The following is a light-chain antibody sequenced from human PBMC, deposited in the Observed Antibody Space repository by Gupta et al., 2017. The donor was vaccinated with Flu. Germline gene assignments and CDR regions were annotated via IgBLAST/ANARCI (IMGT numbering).Light chain of an antibody. CDR3: SSDTGRVTV. CDR2: EVS. J-gene: IGLJ3*02. CDR1: SSDVGAYNY. Sequence: QSALTQPASVSGSPGQSITISCTGTSSDVGAYNYVSWYQQHPGNAPKLMIFEVSKRPSGVSNRFSGSKSGNTASLTISGLQAEDEADYYCSSDTGRVTVFGGGTRVIVL. V-gene: IGLV2-14*01.